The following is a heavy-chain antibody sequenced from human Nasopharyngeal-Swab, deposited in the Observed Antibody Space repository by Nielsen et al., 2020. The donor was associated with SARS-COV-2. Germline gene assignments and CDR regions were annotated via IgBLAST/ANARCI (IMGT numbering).Heavy chain of an antibody. CDR3: ARGVDWNYDY. Sequence: SETLSLTCTVSGGSISSGSYYWSWIRQPAGKGLERIGEINHSGSTNYNPSLKSRVTISVDTSKNQFSLKLSSVTAADTAVYYCARGVDWNYDYWGQGTLVTVSS. J-gene: IGHJ4*02. CDR1: GGSISSGSYY. CDR2: INHSGST. V-gene: IGHV4-61*10. D-gene: IGHD1-1*01.